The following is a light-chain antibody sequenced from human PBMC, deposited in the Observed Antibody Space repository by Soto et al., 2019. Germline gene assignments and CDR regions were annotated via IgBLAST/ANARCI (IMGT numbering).Light chain of an antibody. J-gene: IGKJ1*01. CDR1: QSVSSN. CDR3: QQYNNWPPGT. Sequence: EIVMTQSPATLSVSPGERATLSCRASQSVSSNLAWYQQKPGQAPRLLIYGASTRATGIPVRSSGSGSGTEFTLTISSLQSEDFALYYCQQYNNWPPGTFGQGTKVDIK. CDR2: GAS. V-gene: IGKV3-15*01.